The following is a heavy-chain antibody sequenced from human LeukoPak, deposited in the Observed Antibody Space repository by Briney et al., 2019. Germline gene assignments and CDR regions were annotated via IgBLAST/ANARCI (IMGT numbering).Heavy chain of an antibody. CDR3: ARRIGLVTPNAFDF. V-gene: IGHV4-39*01. CDR2: IYYSGST. Sequence: SETLSLTCTVSGGSISSSSYYWGWIRQPPGKGLEWIGSIYYSGSTYYNPSLKIRVTISVDTSKNQFSLKLSSVTAADTAVYYCARRIGLVTPNAFDFWGQGTMVTVSS. CDR1: GGSISSSSYY. J-gene: IGHJ3*01. D-gene: IGHD2-21*01.